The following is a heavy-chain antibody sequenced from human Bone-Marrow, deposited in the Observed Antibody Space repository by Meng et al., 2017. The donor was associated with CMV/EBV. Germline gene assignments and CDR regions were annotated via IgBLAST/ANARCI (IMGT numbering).Heavy chain of an antibody. CDR3: ATGVAVFEY. CDR2: MNPNSGNT. Sequence: QLRRVLSGARVKKPWAQVKVSCKASGFTFTSFDMNSVRQAAGQGLEWMGWMNPNSGNTDYAQKCQGRVTMTRNISKSTAYMDLSSLRSEDTAVYYCATGVAVFEYWGQGTLVTVSS. V-gene: IGHV1-8*01. CDR1: GFTFTSFD. J-gene: IGHJ4*02. D-gene: IGHD6-19*01.